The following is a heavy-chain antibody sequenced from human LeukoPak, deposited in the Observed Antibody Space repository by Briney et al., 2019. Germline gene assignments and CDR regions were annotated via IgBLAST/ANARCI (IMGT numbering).Heavy chain of an antibody. CDR2: IYHSGST. V-gene: IGHV4-38-2*01. J-gene: IGHJ4*02. D-gene: IGHD4-23*01. Sequence: PSETLSLTCAVSGYSISSGYYWGWIRQPPGKGLEWIGGIYHSGSTYYNPSLKSRVTISVDTSKNQFSLKLSSVTAADTAVYYCARHGSLYGSNYFDYWGQGTLVTVSS. CDR3: ARHGSLYGSNYFDY. CDR1: GYSISSGYY.